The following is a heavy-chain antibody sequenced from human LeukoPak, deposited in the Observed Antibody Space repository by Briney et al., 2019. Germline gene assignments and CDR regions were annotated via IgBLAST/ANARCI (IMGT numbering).Heavy chain of an antibody. CDR1: GASVSGSGYY. CDR3: ARWGDGDYKGGNWFDP. V-gene: IGHV4-39*07. CDR2: IYSSGST. Sequence: SETLSLTCTVAGASVSGSGYYWGWIRQPPGKGLEWIGSIYSSGSTYYNASLKSRVTISVDTSKNQFSLKLSSVTAADTAVYYCARWGDGDYKGGNWFDPWGQGTLVTVSS. D-gene: IGHD4-17*01. J-gene: IGHJ5*02.